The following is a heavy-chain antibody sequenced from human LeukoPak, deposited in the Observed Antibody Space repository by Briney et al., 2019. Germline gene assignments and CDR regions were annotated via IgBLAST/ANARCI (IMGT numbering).Heavy chain of an antibody. D-gene: IGHD6-19*01. V-gene: IGHV3-11*01. Sequence: GGSLRLSCAPSGFTFSDYYMSWIRQAPGKGLEWVSYISSSGSTIYYADSVKGRFTISRDNAKNSLYLQMNSLRAEDTAVYYCARDDYSSDWYDFWGHGTLVTVSS. CDR1: GFTFSDYY. CDR3: ARDDYSSDWYDF. J-gene: IGHJ5*01. CDR2: ISSSGSTI.